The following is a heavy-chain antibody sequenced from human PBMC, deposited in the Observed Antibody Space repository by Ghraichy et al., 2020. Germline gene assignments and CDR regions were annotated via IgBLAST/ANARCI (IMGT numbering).Heavy chain of an antibody. D-gene: IGHD2-2*02. CDR2: IKSKTDGGTT. J-gene: IGHJ4*02. V-gene: IGHV3-15*01. CDR3: TTKQGYCSSTSCYTGHY. CDR1: GFTFSNAW. Sequence: GGSLRLSCAASGFTFSNAWMSWVRQAPGKGLEWVGRIKSKTDGGTTDYAAPVKGRFTISRDDSKNTLYLQMNSLKTEDTAVYYCTTKQGYCSSTSCYTGHYWGQGTLVTVSS.